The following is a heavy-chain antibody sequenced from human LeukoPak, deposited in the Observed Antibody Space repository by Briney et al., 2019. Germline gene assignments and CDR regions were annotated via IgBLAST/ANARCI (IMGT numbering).Heavy chain of an antibody. D-gene: IGHD6-19*01. V-gene: IGHV1-69*04. CDR3: ACTGIAVAGPFDY. Sequence: GASVKVSCKASGGTFSSYAISWVRQAPGQGLEWMGRIIPILGIANYAQKFQGRVTITADKSTSTARMELSSLRSEDTAVYYCACTGIAVAGPFDYWGRGTLVTVSS. CDR1: GGTFSSYA. J-gene: IGHJ4*02. CDR2: IIPILGIA.